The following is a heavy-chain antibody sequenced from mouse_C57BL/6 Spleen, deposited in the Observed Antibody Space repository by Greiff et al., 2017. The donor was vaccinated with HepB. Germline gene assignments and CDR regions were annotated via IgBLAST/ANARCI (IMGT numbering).Heavy chain of an antibody. D-gene: IGHD1-1*01. CDR2: ISDGGSYT. V-gene: IGHV5-4*01. Sequence: VQLKESGGGLVKPGGSLKLSCAASGFTFSSYAMSWVRQTPEKRLEWVATISDGGSYTYYPDNAKNNLYLQMSHLKSEDTAMYYCARETTVVATRYFDVWGTGTTVTVSS. CDR1: GFTFSSYA. J-gene: IGHJ1*03. CDR3: ARETTVVATRYFDV.